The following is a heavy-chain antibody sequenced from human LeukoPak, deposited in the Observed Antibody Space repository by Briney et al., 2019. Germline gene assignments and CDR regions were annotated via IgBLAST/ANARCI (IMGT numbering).Heavy chain of an antibody. CDR1: GFTFRSYW. CDR2: INTDESST. J-gene: IGHJ6*03. D-gene: IGHD3-10*01. CDR3: ARDFGEWTHYYYYYYMDV. V-gene: IGHV3-74*01. Sequence: GGSLRLSCAASGFTFRSYWMHWVRQAPGKGLVWVSRINTDESSTSYADSVKGRFTISRDNAKNTLYLQMNSLRAEDTAVYYCARDFGEWTHYYYYYYMDVWGKGTTVTVSS.